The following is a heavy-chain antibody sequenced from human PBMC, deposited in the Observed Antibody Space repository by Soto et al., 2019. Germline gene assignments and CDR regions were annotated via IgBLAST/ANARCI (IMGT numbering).Heavy chain of an antibody. V-gene: IGHV1-69*02. CDR3: ARCGGSCYFDY. CDR1: GGTFSSYT. D-gene: IGHD2-15*01. Sequence: QVQLVQSGAEVKKPGSSVKVSCKASGGTFSSYTISWVRQAPGQGLEWMGRIIPILGIANYAQKFQGRVTITADKSTSTAYMELSILRSEDTAVYYCARCGGSCYFDYWGQGTLVTVSS. J-gene: IGHJ4*02. CDR2: IIPILGIA.